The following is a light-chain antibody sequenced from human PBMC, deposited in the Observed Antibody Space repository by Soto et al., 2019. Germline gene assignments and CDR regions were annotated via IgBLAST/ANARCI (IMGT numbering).Light chain of an antibody. J-gene: IGKJ2*01. CDR3: HQIYNAPFT. CDR1: QSIDSF. V-gene: IGKV1-39*01. CDR2: APS. Sequence: DIQVTQSPSSLSASVGDRVTITCRASQSIDSFLIWYQQKPGMAPKVLIYAPSSLQSGVPSRFSGSGSETDLALNISSLQPEDFATYYCHQIYNAPFTFGQGTKL.